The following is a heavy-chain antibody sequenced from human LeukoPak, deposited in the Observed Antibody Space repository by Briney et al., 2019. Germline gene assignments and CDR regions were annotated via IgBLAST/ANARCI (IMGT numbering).Heavy chain of an antibody. CDR2: IYRDGSNT. CDR3: ARDGDAYNFDF. CDR1: GFTFSSYW. D-gene: IGHD5-24*01. V-gene: IGHV3-74*01. J-gene: IGHJ4*02. Sequence: PGGSLRLSCAASGFTFSSYWMHWVRQVPGKGLVWVSRIYRDGSNTDYADSVKGRFIISRDNVKNTLYLQMNSLRADDTAVYYCARDGDAYNFDFWGQGALVTVSS.